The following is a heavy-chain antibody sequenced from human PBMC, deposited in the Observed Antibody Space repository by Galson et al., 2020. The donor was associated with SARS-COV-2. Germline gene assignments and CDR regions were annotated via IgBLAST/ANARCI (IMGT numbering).Heavy chain of an antibody. D-gene: IGHD6-6*01. CDR1: GGTFSSYA. CDR3: SRGFWRSSTGYYCGMDV. CDR2: IIPIFGTA. Sequence: SVKVSCKASGGTFSSYAISWVRQAPGQGLEWMGGIIPIFGTANYAQKFQGRVTITADESTSTAYMELSSLRSEDTAVYYCSRGFWRSSTGYYCGMDVWGQGTTVTV. V-gene: IGHV1-69*13. J-gene: IGHJ6*02.